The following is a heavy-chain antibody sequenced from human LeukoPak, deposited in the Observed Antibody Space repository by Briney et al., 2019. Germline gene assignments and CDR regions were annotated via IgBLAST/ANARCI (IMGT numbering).Heavy chain of an antibody. CDR2: IYYSGST. V-gene: IGHV4-39*07. D-gene: IGHD3-22*01. CDR3: ARAEGYYDSSGYYLGAFDI. CDR1: GGSISSSSYY. Sequence: SETLSLTCTVSGGSISSSSYYWGWIRQPPGKGLEWIGSIYYSGSTYYNPSLKSRVTISVDTAKNQFSLKLSSVTAADTAVYYCARAEGYYDSSGYYLGAFDIWGQGTMVSVSS. J-gene: IGHJ3*02.